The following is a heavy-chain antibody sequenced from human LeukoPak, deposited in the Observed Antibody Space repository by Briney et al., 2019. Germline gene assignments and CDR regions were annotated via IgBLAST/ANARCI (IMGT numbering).Heavy chain of an antibody. CDR2: IYPGGNT. V-gene: IGHV4-4*07. CDR3: AREHHTLNERLLDV. Sequence: PSETLSLTCTVFGGSISDDYWTWIRQPAGKGLEWIGRIYPGGNTNYNPSLKSRVTISGDTSKNQFSLKLSSVTAAETAIYYCAREHHTLNERLLDVWGKGTTVTVSS. J-gene: IGHJ6*04. CDR1: GGSISDDY. D-gene: IGHD1-1*01.